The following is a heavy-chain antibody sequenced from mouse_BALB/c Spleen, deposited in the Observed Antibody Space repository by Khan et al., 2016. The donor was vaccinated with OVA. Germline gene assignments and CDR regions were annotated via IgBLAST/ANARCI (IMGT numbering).Heavy chain of an antibody. Sequence: VQVVESGPELKKPGETVKISCKASGHTFTNFGMNWVKQAPGKGLKWMGWINTYTGEPTYADDFNGRFAFSLEASASTAYLLITNLTNDDTASYFCARPPFFSYAMDNWGQGTSVTVSS. J-gene: IGHJ4*01. CDR3: ARPPFFSYAMDN. CDR2: INTYTGEP. CDR1: GHTFTNFG. V-gene: IGHV9-3-1*01.